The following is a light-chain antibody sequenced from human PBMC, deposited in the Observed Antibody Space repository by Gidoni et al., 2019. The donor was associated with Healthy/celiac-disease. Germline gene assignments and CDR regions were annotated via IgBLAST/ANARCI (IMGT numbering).Light chain of an antibody. CDR3: QQYDNLPRT. V-gene: IGKV1-33*01. J-gene: IGKJ2*01. Sequence: DIQMTQSPSSLPASVGDRVTITCQASQDISNYLNWYQQKPGKAPKLLIYDASNLETGVPSRFSGSGSGTDFTFTISSLQPEDIATYYCQQYDNLPRTFXQXTKLEIK. CDR2: DAS. CDR1: QDISNY.